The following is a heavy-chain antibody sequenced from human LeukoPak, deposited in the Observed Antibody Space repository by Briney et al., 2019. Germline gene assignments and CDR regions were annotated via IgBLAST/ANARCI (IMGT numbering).Heavy chain of an antibody. CDR2: ISGSGGST. CDR1: GFTFSSYA. Sequence: SGGSLRLSCAASGFTFSSYAMSWVRQAPGKGLEWVSAISGSGGSTYYADSVKGRFTISRDNSKNTLYLQMNSLRAEDTAVYYCAKTMYYDILTGYNIFDYWGQGTLVTVSS. V-gene: IGHV3-23*01. CDR3: AKTMYYDILTGYNIFDY. D-gene: IGHD3-9*01. J-gene: IGHJ4*02.